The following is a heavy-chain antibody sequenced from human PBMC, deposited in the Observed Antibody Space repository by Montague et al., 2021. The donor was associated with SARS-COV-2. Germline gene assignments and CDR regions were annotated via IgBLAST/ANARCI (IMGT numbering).Heavy chain of an antibody. D-gene: IGHD3-22*01. V-gene: IGHV4-59*12. CDR3: ARDSSGGYNWFDP. J-gene: IGHJ5*02. CDR2: IYYSGST. Sequence: SETLSLTCTVYGDSITSYHWSWIRQPPGKGLEWIGNIYYSGSTSYNPSLKSRVTILVDTSKNQFSLKLASLTAADTAVYYCARDSSGGYNWFDPWGQGTLVTVSS. CDR1: GDSITSYH.